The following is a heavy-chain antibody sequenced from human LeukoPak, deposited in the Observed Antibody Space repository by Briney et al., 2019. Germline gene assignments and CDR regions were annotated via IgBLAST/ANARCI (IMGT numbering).Heavy chain of an antibody. CDR1: GGSFTNYY. CDR3: ARGPGTVGLSP. J-gene: IGHJ5*02. CDR2: INHSGDT. Sequence: SETLSLACNVSGGSFTNYYWSWIRQTPEKGLEWIGQINHSGDTSYNPSLRSRVTLSVDRSKNQFSLKVTSVAAADTGVYYCARGPGTVGLSPWGQGTLVTVSS. D-gene: IGHD1/OR15-1a*01. V-gene: IGHV4-34*01.